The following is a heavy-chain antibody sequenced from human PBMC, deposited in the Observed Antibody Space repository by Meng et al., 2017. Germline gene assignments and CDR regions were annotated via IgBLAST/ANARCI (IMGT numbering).Heavy chain of an antibody. D-gene: IGHD2-15*01. Sequence: GSLRLSCAVYGGSFSGYYWSWIRQPPGKGLEWIGEINHSGSTNYNPSLKSRVTISVDTSKNQFSLKLSSVTAADTAVYYCARDLSTAATYYFDYWGQGTLVTVSS. CDR1: GGSFSGYY. CDR2: INHSGST. V-gene: IGHV4-34*01. CDR3: ARDLSTAATYYFDY. J-gene: IGHJ4*02.